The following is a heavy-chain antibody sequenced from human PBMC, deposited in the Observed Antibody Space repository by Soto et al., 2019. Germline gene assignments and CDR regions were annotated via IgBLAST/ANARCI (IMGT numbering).Heavy chain of an antibody. V-gene: IGHV3-43D*04. D-gene: IGHD3-22*01. CDR2: ISWDGGST. CDR3: AKGGGHDSSGYHHNFDY. J-gene: IGHJ4*02. Sequence: EVQLVESGGVVVQPGGSLRLSCAASGFTFDDYAMHWVRQAPGKGLEWVSLISWDGGSTYYADSVKGRFTISRDNSKNSPYLQMNCLRAEDTALYYCAKGGGHDSSGYHHNFDYWGQGTLVTVSS. CDR1: GFTFDDYA.